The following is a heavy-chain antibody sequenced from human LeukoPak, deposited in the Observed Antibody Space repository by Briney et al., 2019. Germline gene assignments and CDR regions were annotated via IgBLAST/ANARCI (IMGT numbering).Heavy chain of an antibody. V-gene: IGHV4-34*01. CDR2: IDEWKST. D-gene: IGHD1-1*01. CDR1: GSFSDHS. CDR3: ARHGGPYARYPYYYGYMDV. Sequence: SETLSLTCAVYGSFSDHSWSWCRRPRGTGRKGIGEIDEWKSTSYNPSLYSRFTMSVVTLKIQFSMKLNSVTAADTAVYFCARHGGPYARYPYYYGYMDVWGKGTTVTVSS. J-gene: IGHJ6*03.